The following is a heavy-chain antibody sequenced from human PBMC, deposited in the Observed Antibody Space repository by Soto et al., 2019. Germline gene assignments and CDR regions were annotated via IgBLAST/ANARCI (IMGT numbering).Heavy chain of an antibody. V-gene: IGHV3-7*01. CDR1: GFTLSSYW. CDR2: IKQDGSEK. CDR3: ARVPPYYFDY. Sequence: GGSLRLSCAASGFTLSSYWMSWVRQAPGKGLEWVANIKQDGSEKYYVDSVKGRFTISRDNAKNSLYLQMNSLRAEDTAVYYCARVPPYYFDYWGQGTLVTVSS. J-gene: IGHJ4*02.